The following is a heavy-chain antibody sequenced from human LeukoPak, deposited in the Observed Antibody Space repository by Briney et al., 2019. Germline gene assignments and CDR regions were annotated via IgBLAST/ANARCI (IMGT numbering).Heavy chain of an antibody. J-gene: IGHJ4*02. D-gene: IGHD3-22*01. CDR2: ITGSDDRT. Sequence: GGSLRLSCAASGFTFSSAAMTWVRQAPGQGLEWVSTITGSDDRTYYADSVKGRFTISRDYSRNTLHLQMNRPTTEDTAIYYCAKGPQLGSGYHPDYWGQGTPVTVSS. CDR1: GFTFSSAA. CDR3: AKGPQLGSGYHPDY. V-gene: IGHV3-23*01.